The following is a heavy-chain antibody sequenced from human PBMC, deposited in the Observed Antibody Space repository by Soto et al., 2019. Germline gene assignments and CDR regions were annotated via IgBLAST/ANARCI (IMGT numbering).Heavy chain of an antibody. Sequence: QVHLVQSGAEVKKPGASVKVSCKGSGYAFTTYGITWVRQAPGQGIAWMGWISAHNGNTNYAQKLQGRVTVTRDTSTSTAYMELRRLRSDDTAVYYCARGRYGDYWGQGALVTVSS. J-gene: IGHJ4*02. CDR2: ISAHNGNT. CDR3: ARGRYGDY. CDR1: GYAFTTYG. D-gene: IGHD1-1*01. V-gene: IGHV1-18*01.